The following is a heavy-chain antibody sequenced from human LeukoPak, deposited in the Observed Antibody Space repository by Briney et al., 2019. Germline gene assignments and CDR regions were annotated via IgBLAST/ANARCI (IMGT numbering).Heavy chain of an antibody. Sequence: GASVKVSCKASGYSFTSYDINWVRQATGQGLEWMGWMNPNSGNTGYAQKFQGRVTITRNTSISTAYMELSSLRSDDTAVYYCLRDYGSGSYSSDALDIWGQGTMVTVSS. CDR1: GYSFTSYD. D-gene: IGHD3-10*01. J-gene: IGHJ3*02. CDR3: LRDYGSGSYSSDALDI. V-gene: IGHV1-8*03. CDR2: MNPNSGNT.